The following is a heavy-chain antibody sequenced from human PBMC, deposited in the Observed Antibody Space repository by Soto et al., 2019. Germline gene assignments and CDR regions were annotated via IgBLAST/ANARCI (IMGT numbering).Heavy chain of an antibody. J-gene: IGHJ4*02. CDR2: ISSSSSYI. D-gene: IGHD2-15*01. Sequence: EVQLVESGGGLVKPGGSLRLSCAASGFTFSSYSMNWVRQAPGKGLEWVSSISSSSSYIYYADSVKGRFTISRDNAKNSLYLQMNSLRAEDTAVYYCAREEVVAAAYPDYWGQGTLVTVSS. V-gene: IGHV3-21*01. CDR3: AREEVVAAAYPDY. CDR1: GFTFSSYS.